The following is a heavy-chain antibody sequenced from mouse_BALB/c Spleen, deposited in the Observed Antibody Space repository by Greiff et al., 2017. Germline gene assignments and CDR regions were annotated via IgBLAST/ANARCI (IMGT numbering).Heavy chain of an antibody. J-gene: IGHJ2*01. CDR2: INPSTGYT. V-gene: IGHV1-7*01. CDR1: GYTFTSYW. Sequence: VKVVESGAELAKPGASVKMSCKASGYTFTSYWMHWVKQRPGQGLEWIGYINPSTGYTEYNQKFKDKATLTADKSSSTAYMQLSSLTSEDSAVYYCARGHGNYLSYFDYWGQGTTLTVSS. CDR3: ARGHGNYLSYFDY. D-gene: IGHD2-1*01.